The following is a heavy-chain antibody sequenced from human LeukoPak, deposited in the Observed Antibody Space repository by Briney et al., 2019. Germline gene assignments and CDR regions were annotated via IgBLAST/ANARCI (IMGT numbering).Heavy chain of an antibody. CDR1: GFTFSSYS. J-gene: IGHJ3*02. V-gene: IGHV3-48*01. CDR2: SSRSSAV. CDR3: ARDLNYAFDI. Sequence: GESLRLSCTASGFTFSSYSMNWVRQAPGKGLEWVSHSSRSSAVYYADSVKGRLTSSRDNAKNSLYLQMNSLRVEDTAVYYCARDLNYAFDIWGQGTMVTVSS.